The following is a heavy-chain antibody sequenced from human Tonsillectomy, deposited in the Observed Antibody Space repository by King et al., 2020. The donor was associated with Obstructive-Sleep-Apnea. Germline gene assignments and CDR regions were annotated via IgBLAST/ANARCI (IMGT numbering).Heavy chain of an antibody. D-gene: IGHD5-12*01. CDR1: GGSISNYY. Sequence: QLQESGPGLVKPSETLSLTCTVSGGSISNYYWSWIRQPPGKGLEWIGYMYYSGNTNFNPSLKSRVTISADTSKIPFSLSLSSVTAADTAVYYCARHRGVEDYGGYGDYFDYWGQGTLVTVSS. V-gene: IGHV4-59*08. CDR3: ARHRGVEDYGGYGDYFDY. CDR2: MYYSGNT. J-gene: IGHJ4*02.